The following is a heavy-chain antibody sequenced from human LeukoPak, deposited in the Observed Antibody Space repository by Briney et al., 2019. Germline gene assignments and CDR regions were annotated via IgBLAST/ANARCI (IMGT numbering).Heavy chain of an antibody. V-gene: IGHV4-59*01. CDR2: IYYRGDT. J-gene: IGHJ4*02. CDR3: AREPESTAGNYFDN. D-gene: IGHD1-1*01. CDR1: GGSINNYY. Sequence: SETLSLTCTVSGGSINNYYWNWIRQSPGKGLEWIGYIYYRGDTRYNPSLKSRVTISIDTSKSQISLKLNSVNAADTAIYYCAREPESTAGNYFDNWGQGTLVTVSS.